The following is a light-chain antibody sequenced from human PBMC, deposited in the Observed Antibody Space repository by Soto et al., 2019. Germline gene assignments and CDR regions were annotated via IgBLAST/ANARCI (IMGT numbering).Light chain of an antibody. CDR1: SSDVGGYGY. J-gene: IGLJ1*01. CDR2: EVT. V-gene: IGLV2-14*01. CDR3: SSYASSGTKV. Sequence: QSALTQPASVSGSPGQSITISCTGTSSDVGGYGYVSWYQQQPGKAPKLIIYEVTNRPSGISSRFSASKSGNTASLTISGLQAEDEADYYCSSYASSGTKVFGSGTKVTVL.